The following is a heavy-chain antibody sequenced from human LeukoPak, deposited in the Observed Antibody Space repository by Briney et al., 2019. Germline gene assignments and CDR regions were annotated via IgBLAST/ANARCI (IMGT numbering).Heavy chain of an antibody. CDR2: ISSSGNTT. D-gene: IGHD6-19*01. V-gene: IGHV3-11*04. J-gene: IGHJ4*02. Sequence: PGGSLRLSCAASGFTFSDNYMSWIRQAPGKGLEWVSCISSSGNTTYNADSVKGRFSITRDNAKNSLYLQMNSLRAEDTAVYYCARDGGSAWFLDYWGQGTLVTVSS. CDR3: ARDGGSAWFLDY. CDR1: GFTFSDNY.